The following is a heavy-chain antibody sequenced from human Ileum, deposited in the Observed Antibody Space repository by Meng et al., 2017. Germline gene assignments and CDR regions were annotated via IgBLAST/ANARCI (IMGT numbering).Heavy chain of an antibody. Sequence: QVQLEAGGPRLVKPSGTLSLTCAVSGTWWSWVRQPPGKGLEWIGEIFQSGRTNYNPSLKSRVTISIDKSKSQISLQLSAVTAADTAVYSCATSNDRDVYYLGYWGQGTLVTVSS. CDR2: IFQSGRT. CDR3: ATSNDRDVYYLGY. D-gene: IGHD3-22*01. CDR1: GTW. J-gene: IGHJ4*02. V-gene: IGHV4-4*02.